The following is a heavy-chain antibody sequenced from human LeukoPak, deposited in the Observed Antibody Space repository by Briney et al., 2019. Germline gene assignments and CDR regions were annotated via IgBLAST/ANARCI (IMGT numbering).Heavy chain of an antibody. CDR1: GGSISTYY. V-gene: IGHV4-59*01. D-gene: IGHD3-22*01. J-gene: IGHJ4*02. Sequence: SETLSLTCTVSGGSISTYYWSWIRQPPGKGLEWIGYIYRSGSTNYNPSLKTRVTISVDMSKNQFSLKLTSVTAADTAVYFCARDTRVYDSSGYHYFDYRGQGSLVAVSS. CDR3: ARDTRVYDSSGYHYFDY. CDR2: IYRSGST.